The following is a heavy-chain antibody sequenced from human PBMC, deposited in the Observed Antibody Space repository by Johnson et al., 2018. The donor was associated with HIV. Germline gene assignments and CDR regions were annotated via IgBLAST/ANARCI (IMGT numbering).Heavy chain of an antibody. CDR3: AKDGTMTWAFDI. CDR1: GFTFSDYG. Sequence: QVQLVESGGGVVQPGRSLRLSCAVSGFTFSDYGMHWVRQAPGKGLEWVAVISYDGRYKYYADSVKGRFTISRDNSKNTLYLQMNSLRAEDTTVYYCAKDGTMTWAFDIWGQGTMVTVSS. V-gene: IGHV3-30*18. CDR2: ISYDGRYK. J-gene: IGHJ3*02. D-gene: IGHD1-7*01.